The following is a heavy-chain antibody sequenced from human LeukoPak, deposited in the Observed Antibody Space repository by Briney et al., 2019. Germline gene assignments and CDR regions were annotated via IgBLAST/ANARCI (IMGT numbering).Heavy chain of an antibody. CDR2: IFPSGGEI. V-gene: IGHV3-21*04. J-gene: IGHJ4*02. D-gene: IGHD2-8*02. CDR1: GFTFSSYS. CDR3: ATYRQVLLPFES. Sequence: PGGSLRLSCAASGFTFSSYSMNWVRQPPGKGLEWVSSIFPSGGEIHYADSVRGRFTISRDNSKSTLSLQMNSLRAEDTAIYYCATYRQVLLPFESWGQGTPVTVSS.